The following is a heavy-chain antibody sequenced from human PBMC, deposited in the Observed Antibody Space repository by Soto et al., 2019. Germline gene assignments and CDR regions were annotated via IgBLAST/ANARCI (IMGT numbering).Heavy chain of an antibody. Sequence: GGSLRLSCAASGFTFSSYAMSWVRQAPGKGLEWVSAISGSGGSTYYADSVKGRFTISRDSSKNTLYLQMNSLRAEDTAVYYCAKADEYYDILTGYYSPAFDIWGQGTMVTVSS. CDR2: ISGSGGST. D-gene: IGHD3-9*01. J-gene: IGHJ3*02. V-gene: IGHV3-23*01. CDR3: AKADEYYDILTGYYSPAFDI. CDR1: GFTFSSYA.